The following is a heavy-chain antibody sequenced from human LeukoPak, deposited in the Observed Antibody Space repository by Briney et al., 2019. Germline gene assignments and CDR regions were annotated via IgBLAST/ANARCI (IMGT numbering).Heavy chain of an antibody. J-gene: IGHJ4*02. V-gene: IGHV4-39*01. CDR1: GGSISSSDYY. Sequence: SETLSLTCTVSGGSISSSDYYWGWIRQPPGKGLEWIGNIYYSGNAYYNPSLKSRVTISGDTSKNQFSLKLSSVTAADTAVYYCAGRVFASGRQDYWGQGTLVTVSS. CDR2: IYYSGNA. CDR3: AGRVFASGRQDY. D-gene: IGHD3-10*01.